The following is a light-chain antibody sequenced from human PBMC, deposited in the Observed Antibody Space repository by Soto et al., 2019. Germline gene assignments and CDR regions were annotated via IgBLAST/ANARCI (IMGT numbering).Light chain of an antibody. CDR1: QSISSY. CDR3: QQYNNWPPIT. CDR2: AAS. Sequence: DIQMTQSPSSLSASAGDRVTITCRASQSISSYLNWYQQKPGKAPKLLIYAASSLQSGVPSRFSGSGSGTDFTLTISSLQSEDFAVYYCQQYNNWPPITFGQGTRLEIK. V-gene: IGKV1-39*01. J-gene: IGKJ5*01.